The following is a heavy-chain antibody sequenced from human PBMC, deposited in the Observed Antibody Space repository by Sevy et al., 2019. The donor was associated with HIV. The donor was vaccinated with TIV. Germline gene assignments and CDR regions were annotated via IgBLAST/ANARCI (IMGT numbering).Heavy chain of an antibody. CDR3: AQVGGSKWELFEFYAMHV. J-gene: IGHJ6*02. CDR2: ISGSGGST. Sequence: GESLKISCAASGFTFSSYAMSWVRQAPGKGLEWVSAISGSGGSTYYAGSVKGRFTISRVDSKNTLYLQMNSLRVEETAVYYCAQVGGSKWELFEFYAMHVWGQGTTVTVSS. D-gene: IGHD1-26*01. V-gene: IGHV3-23*01. CDR1: GFTFSSYA.